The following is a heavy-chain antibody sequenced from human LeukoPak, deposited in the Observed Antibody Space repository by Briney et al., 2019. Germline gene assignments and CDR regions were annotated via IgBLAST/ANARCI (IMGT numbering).Heavy chain of an antibody. CDR2: INHSGST. Sequence: PSETLSLTCAVYGGSFSGYYWSWIRQPPGKGLEWIGEINHSGSTYYNPSLKSRVTISVDTSKNQFSLKLSSVTAADTAVYYCARGRAGFGESAFDIWGQGTMVTVSS. CDR3: ARGRAGFGESAFDI. V-gene: IGHV4-34*01. CDR1: GGSFSGYY. D-gene: IGHD3-10*01. J-gene: IGHJ3*02.